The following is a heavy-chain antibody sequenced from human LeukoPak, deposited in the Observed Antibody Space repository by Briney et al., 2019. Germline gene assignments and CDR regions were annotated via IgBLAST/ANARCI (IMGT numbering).Heavy chain of an antibody. CDR1: GGSFSGYY. CDR3: ARGGSEMITFGGVIVASNDY. V-gene: IGHV4-34*01. Sequence: SETRSLTCAVYGGSFSGYYWSWIRQPPGKGLEWIGEINHSGSTNYNPSLKSRVTISVDTSKNQFSLKLSSVTAADTAVYYCARGGSEMITFGGVIVASNDYWGQGTLVTVSS. D-gene: IGHD3-16*02. J-gene: IGHJ4*02. CDR2: INHSGST.